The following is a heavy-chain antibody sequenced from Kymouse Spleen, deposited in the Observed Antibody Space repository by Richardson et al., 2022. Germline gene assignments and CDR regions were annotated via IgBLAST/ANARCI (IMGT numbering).Heavy chain of an antibody. CDR2: IRSKANSYAT. J-gene: IGHJ6*02. CDR1: GFTFSGSA. CDR3: TRHEDYGSGSYYNVTYYYYGMDV. Sequence: EVQLVESGGGLVQPGGSLKLSCAASGFTFSGSAMHWVRQASGKGLEWVGRIRSKANSYATAYAASVKGRFTISRDDSKNTAYLQMNSLKTEDTAVYYCTRHEDYGSGSYYNVTYYYYGMDVWGQGTTVTVSS. V-gene: IGHV3-73*02. D-gene: IGHD3-10*01.